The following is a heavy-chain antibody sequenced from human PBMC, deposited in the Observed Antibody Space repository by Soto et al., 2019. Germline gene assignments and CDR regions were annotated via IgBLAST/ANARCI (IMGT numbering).Heavy chain of an antibody. CDR3: ARVSAARPGYFDY. D-gene: IGHD6-6*01. CDR2: TNPNSGGT. J-gene: IGHJ4*02. V-gene: IGHV1-2*02. Sequence: ASVQVPCKASGYTFIGYYMHWVRQAPGQGLEWMGWTNPNSGGTNYAQKFQGRVTMTRDTSISTAYMELSRLRSDDTAVYYCARVSAARPGYFDYWGQGTLVTVSS. CDR1: GYTFIGYY.